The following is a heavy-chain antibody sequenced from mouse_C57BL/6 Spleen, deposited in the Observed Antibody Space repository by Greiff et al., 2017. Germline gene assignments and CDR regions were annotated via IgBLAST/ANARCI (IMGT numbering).Heavy chain of an antibody. V-gene: IGHV1-64*01. Sequence: QVQLQQSGAELVKPGASVKLSCKASGYTFTSYWMHWVKQRPGQGLEWIGMIHPNSGSTNYNEKFKSKATLTVDKSSSTAYMQLSSLTSEDSAVYYCARGTYYYGSSYYWYFDVWGTGTTVTVSS. CDR2: IHPNSGST. D-gene: IGHD1-1*01. CDR3: ARGTYYYGSSYYWYFDV. J-gene: IGHJ1*03. CDR1: GYTFTSYW.